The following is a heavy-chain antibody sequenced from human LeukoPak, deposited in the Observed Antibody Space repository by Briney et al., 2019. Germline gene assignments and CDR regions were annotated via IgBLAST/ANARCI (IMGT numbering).Heavy chain of an antibody. V-gene: IGHV3-21*01. CDR1: GFTFSNYW. J-gene: IGHJ4*02. D-gene: IGHD1-1*01. CDR2: ISSSSSYI. CDR3: ARDLEGGFDY. Sequence: GGSLRLSCAASGFTFSNYWMHWVRQAPGKGLEWVSSISSSSSYIYYADSVKGRFTISRDNAKNSLYLQMNSLRAEDTAVYYCARDLEGGFDYWGQGTLVTVSS.